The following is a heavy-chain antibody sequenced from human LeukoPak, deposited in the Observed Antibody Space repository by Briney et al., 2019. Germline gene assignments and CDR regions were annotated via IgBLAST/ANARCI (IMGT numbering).Heavy chain of an antibody. V-gene: IGHV3-21*01. Sequence: GGSLRLSCAASGFTFSSYAMSWVRQAPGKGLEWVSSISSGSTYIYYADSVKGRFTISRDNAKNSLYLQMSSLRAEDTAVYYCARGSNCYDSSGYSGPDWFDPWGQGTLVTVSS. CDR3: ARGSNCYDSSGYSGPDWFDP. CDR1: GFTFSSYA. D-gene: IGHD3-22*01. J-gene: IGHJ5*02. CDR2: ISSGSTYI.